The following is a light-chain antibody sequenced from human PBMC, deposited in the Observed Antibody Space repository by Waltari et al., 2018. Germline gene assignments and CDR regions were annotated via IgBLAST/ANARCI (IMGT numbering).Light chain of an antibody. V-gene: IGLV2-23*02. J-gene: IGLJ3*02. CDR1: SNDVGTYNR. CDR3: CSYRGGHSWL. CDR2: EVD. Sequence: QSALTLPASVSGSPGQSITISCTRTSNDVGTYNRVSWYQPHPGKAPRLRIYEVDQRPPGVSNRVSGSKSGNTASLTISGLQAEDKGDYYCCSYRGGHSWLFGGGSKLTVL.